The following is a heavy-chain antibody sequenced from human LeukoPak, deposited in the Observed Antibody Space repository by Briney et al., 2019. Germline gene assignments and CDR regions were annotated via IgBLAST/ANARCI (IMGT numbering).Heavy chain of an antibody. CDR3: ATGLIRKDIVVVPAASPYYYYYMDV. CDR1: GGSFNNYA. CDR2: IIPIFGIA. Sequence: GASVKVSCKASGGSFNNYAISWVRQAPGQGLEWMGRIIPIFGIANSAQKFQDRVTITADKSTNTAYMELSSLRSEDTAVYYCATGLIRKDIVVVPAASPYYYYYMDVWGKGTTVTVSS. D-gene: IGHD2-2*01. V-gene: IGHV1-69*04. J-gene: IGHJ6*03.